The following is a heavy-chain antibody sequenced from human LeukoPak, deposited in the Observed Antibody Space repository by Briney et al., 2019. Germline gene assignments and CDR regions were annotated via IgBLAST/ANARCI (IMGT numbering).Heavy chain of an antibody. V-gene: IGHV4-34*01. D-gene: IGHD2-2*02. Sequence: PSETLSLTCAVYGGSFSGYYSSWIRQPPGKGLEWIGEVNHSGSTNYNPSLKSRVTISVDTSKNQFSLKLSSVTAADTAVYYCARISYCSSTICYTPDAYGHRNTVTVSS. J-gene: IGHJ6*01. CDR1: GGSFSGYY. CDR3: ARISYCSSTICYTPDA. CDR2: VNHSGST.